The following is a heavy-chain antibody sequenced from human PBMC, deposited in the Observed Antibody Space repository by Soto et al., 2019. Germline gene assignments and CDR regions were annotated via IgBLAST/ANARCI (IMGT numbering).Heavy chain of an antibody. D-gene: IGHD6-19*01. V-gene: IGHV3-30*18. CDR1: GFTFSSYG. Sequence: GGSLRLSCAASGFTFSSYGMHWVRQAPGKGLEWVAVISYDGSNKYYEDSVKGRFTISRDNSKNTLFLQMNSLRAEDTAVYYCAKEKFSGWKGGGYYFDSWGQGTLVTVSS. J-gene: IGHJ4*02. CDR2: ISYDGSNK. CDR3: AKEKFSGWKGGGYYFDS.